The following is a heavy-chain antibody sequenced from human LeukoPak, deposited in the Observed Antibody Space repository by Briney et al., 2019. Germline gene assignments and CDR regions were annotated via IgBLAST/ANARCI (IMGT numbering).Heavy chain of an antibody. V-gene: IGHV3-48*02. CDR3: ARDYYGSGSYYLVDY. CDR1: KFTFSNHR. Sequence: GGSLRLSCAASKFTFSNHRVIWVRQAPGKGLEWVSDISGSGSTIYYADSVKGRFTISRDNAKNSLYLQMNSLRDEDTAVYYCARDYYGSGSYYLVDYWGQGTLVTVSS. CDR2: ISGSGSTI. D-gene: IGHD3-10*01. J-gene: IGHJ4*02.